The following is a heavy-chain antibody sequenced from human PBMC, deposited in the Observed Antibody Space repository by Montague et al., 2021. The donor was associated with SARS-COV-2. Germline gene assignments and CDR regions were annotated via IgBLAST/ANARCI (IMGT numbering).Heavy chain of an antibody. CDR2: ISYDGSNK. Sequence: SRRLSCAASGFPFSSYAMHWVRQAPGKGLEWVAVISYDGSNKYYADSVKGRFTISRDNSKNTLYLQMNSLRAEDTAVYYCARGYSGSYYSYFDYWGQGTLVTVSS. CDR3: ARGYSGSYYSYFDY. D-gene: IGHD1-26*01. V-gene: IGHV3-30*04. J-gene: IGHJ4*02. CDR1: GFPFSSYA.